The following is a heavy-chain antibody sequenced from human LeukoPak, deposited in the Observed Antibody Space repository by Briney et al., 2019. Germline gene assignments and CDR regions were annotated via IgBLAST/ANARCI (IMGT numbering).Heavy chain of an antibody. D-gene: IGHD4-17*01. CDR3: ARHSTTVTTFFDY. J-gene: IGHJ4*02. V-gene: IGHV4-39*01. Sequence: SETLSLTCTVSGGSISSGGYYWGWIRQPPGKGLEWIGSIYYSGSTYYNPSLKSRVTISVDTSKNQFSLKLSSVTAADTAVYYCARHSTTVTTFFDYWGQGTLVTVSS. CDR1: GGSISSGGYY. CDR2: IYYSGST.